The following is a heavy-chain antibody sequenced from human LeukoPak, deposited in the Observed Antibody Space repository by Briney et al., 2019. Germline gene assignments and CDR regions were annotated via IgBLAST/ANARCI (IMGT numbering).Heavy chain of an antibody. D-gene: IGHD6-19*01. J-gene: IGHJ6*02. CDR3: AREVAVAGKNGMDV. CDR2: TYYRSKWYN. Sequence: SQTLPLTCAISGDSVSSNSATWNWIRQSPSRGLEWLGRTYYRSKWYNDYAVSVRSRITINPDTSKNQFSLQLNSLTPEDTAVYYCAREVAVAGKNGMDVWGQGTTVTVSS. CDR1: GDSVSSNSAT. V-gene: IGHV6-1*01.